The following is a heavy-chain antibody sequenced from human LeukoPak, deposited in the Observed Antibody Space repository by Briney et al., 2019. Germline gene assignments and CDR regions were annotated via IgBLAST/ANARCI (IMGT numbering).Heavy chain of an antibody. V-gene: IGHV3-23*01. CDR1: GFTFSSYA. Sequence: GGCLRLSCAASGFTFSSYAMSWVRQAPGKGLEWVSAISGSGGSTYYADSVKGRFTISRDNSKNTLYLQMNSLRAEDTAVYYCAKQYSGSYYLFDYWGQGTLVTVSS. CDR2: ISGSGGST. J-gene: IGHJ4*02. D-gene: IGHD1-26*01. CDR3: AKQYSGSYYLFDY.